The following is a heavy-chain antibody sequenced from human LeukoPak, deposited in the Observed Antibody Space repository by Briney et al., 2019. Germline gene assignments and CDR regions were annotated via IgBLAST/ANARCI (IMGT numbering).Heavy chain of an antibody. CDR3: AKGPQLNSGYHPDY. D-gene: IGHD3-22*01. CDR2: VTGSDDRT. Sequence: GGSLSLSCAASGFTFSSAAMTWVRQAPGRGLEWVSTVTGSDDRTYYAGSVKGRFTISRDYSRNMLHLQMSSLRVEDTAMYYCAKGPQLNSGYHPDYWGQGTLVTVSS. J-gene: IGHJ4*02. V-gene: IGHV3-23*01. CDR1: GFTFSSAA.